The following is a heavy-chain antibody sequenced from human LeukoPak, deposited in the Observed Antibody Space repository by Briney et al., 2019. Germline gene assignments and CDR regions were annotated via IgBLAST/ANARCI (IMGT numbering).Heavy chain of an antibody. J-gene: IGHJ2*01. D-gene: IGHD3-9*01. CDR3: AKGGDILTGYYLYWYFDL. CDR1: GFTFSSHG. CDR2: ISRSGSST. V-gene: IGHV3-23*01. Sequence: GGSLRLSCAASGFTFSSHGMNWVRQAPGKGLEWVSAISRSGSSTDYADSVKGRSTISRDNSKNTLYLQMNSLRPEDTAVYYCAKGGDILTGYYLYWYFDLWGRGTLVTVSS.